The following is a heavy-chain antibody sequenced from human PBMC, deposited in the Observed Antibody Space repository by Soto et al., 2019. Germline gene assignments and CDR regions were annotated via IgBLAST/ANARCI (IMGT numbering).Heavy chain of an antibody. D-gene: IGHD6-13*01. CDR2: IYPTGKT. V-gene: IGHV4-30-2*01. CDR3: ARAPPGPAPRWGVWGRKEYSSSWYVD. J-gene: IGHJ4*02. Sequence: SETLSLTCAVSGGSISSGGYSWSWIRQTPGKGLEWIGYIYPTGKTYYNPSLENRVTISIDTSKNQFSLQLTSVTAADTAVYYCARAPPGPAPRWGVWGRKEYSSSWYVDWGQGTLVTVSS. CDR1: GGSISSGGYS.